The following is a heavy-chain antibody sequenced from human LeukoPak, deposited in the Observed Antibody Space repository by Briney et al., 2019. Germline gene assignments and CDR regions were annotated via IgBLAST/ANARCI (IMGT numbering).Heavy chain of an antibody. J-gene: IGHJ4*02. V-gene: IGHV3-21*01. CDR1: GFTFSSYS. CDR2: ISSSRYI. CDR3: ARDASPGYSSSSRGEDY. Sequence: GGSLRLTCAASGFTFSSYSMNWVRQAPGKGLEWVSSISSSRYIYYADSVKGRFTISRDNAKNSLYLQMNSLRAEDTAVYYCARDASPGYSSSSRGEDYWGQGILVTVSS. D-gene: IGHD6-6*01.